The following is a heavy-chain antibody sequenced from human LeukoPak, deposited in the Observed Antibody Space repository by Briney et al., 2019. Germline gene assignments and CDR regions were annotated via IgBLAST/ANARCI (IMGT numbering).Heavy chain of an antibody. Sequence: ASVNVSCKASGYTLTSYYMHWVRQTPGQGLEWMGIINPSGGSTSYAQKFQGRVTMTRDTSTSTVYMELSSLRFEDTAVYYCARGTVTRDFDYWGQGTLVTVSS. V-gene: IGHV1-46*01. D-gene: IGHD4-11*01. CDR2: INPSGGST. J-gene: IGHJ4*02. CDR3: ARGTVTRDFDY. CDR1: GYTLTSYY.